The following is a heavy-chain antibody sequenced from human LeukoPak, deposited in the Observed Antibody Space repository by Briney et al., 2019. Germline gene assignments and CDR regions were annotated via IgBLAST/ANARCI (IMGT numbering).Heavy chain of an antibody. D-gene: IGHD6-19*01. J-gene: IGHJ4*02. CDR3: ARAVAGLYFDY. CDR2: LYTDGKT. V-gene: IGHV3-53*01. CDR1: GFIVSRND. Sequence: PGGSLRLSCAVSGFIVSRNDMAWVRQAPGKGLQWVSVLYTDGKTFYEDSMKGRFTISRDNSKNTLNLQINNLRDDDTAVYYCARAVAGLYFDYWGQGILVTMSS.